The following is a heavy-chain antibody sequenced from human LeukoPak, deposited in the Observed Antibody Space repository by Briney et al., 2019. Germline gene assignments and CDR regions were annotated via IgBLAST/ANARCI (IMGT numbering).Heavy chain of an antibody. CDR2: IYYSGST. V-gene: IGHV4-39*07. J-gene: IGHJ5*02. CDR1: GGSISSSSYY. Sequence: PSETLSLTCTVSGGSISSSSYYWGWIRQPPGKGLEWIGSIYYSGSTYYNPSLKSRVTISVDRSKNQFSLKLSSVTAADTAVYYCARALRVFDPWGQGTLVTVSS. CDR3: ARALRVFDP.